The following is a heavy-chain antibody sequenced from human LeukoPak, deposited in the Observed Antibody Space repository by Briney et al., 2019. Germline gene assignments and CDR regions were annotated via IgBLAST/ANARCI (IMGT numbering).Heavy chain of an antibody. CDR2: ISYDGSNK. CDR1: GFTFSSYG. CDR3: AKGGTNYYYGMDV. J-gene: IGHJ6*02. V-gene: IGHV3-30*18. D-gene: IGHD1-7*01. Sequence: PGGSLRLSCAASGFTFSSYGMHWVRQAPGKGLGWVAVISYDGSNKYYADSVKGRFTISRDNSKNTLYLQMNSLRAEDTAVYYCAKGGTNYYYGMDVWGQGTTVTVSS.